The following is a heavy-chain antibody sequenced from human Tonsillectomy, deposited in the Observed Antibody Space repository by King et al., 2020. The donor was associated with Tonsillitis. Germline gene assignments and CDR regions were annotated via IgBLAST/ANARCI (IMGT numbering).Heavy chain of an antibody. D-gene: IGHD3-10*01. CDR1: GYSFTSYW. Sequence: QLVQSGAEVKKPGESLKISCKGSGYSFTSYWIGWVRQMPGKGLEWMGIIYPGDSDTRYSPSFQGQVTISTDKSISTAYLQWSSLKASDTAMYYCASPDYYGSWSYSLERVDYWGQGTLVTVSS. CDR2: IYPGDSDT. CDR3: ASPDYYGSWSYSLERVDY. J-gene: IGHJ4*02. V-gene: IGHV5-51*01.